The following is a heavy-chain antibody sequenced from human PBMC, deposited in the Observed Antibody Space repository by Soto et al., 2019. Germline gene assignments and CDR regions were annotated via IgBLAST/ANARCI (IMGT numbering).Heavy chain of an antibody. V-gene: IGHV4-34*01. CDR1: GGSFSGYY. CDR2: INHSGST. J-gene: IGHJ4*02. CDR3: AREGSITMVRGVIITPYYFDY. Sequence: SETLSLTCAVYGGSFSGYYWSWIRQPPGKGLAWIGEINHSGSTNYNPSLKSRVTISVDTSKNQFSLKLSSVTAADTAVYYCAREGSITMVRGVIITPYYFDYWGQGTLVTVSS. D-gene: IGHD3-10*01.